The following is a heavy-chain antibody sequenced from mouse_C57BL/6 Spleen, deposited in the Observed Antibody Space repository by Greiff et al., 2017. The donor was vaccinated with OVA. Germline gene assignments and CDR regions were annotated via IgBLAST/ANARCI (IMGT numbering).Heavy chain of an antibody. CDR3: ARENSNYRKFAY. D-gene: IGHD2-5*01. J-gene: IGHJ3*01. CDR2: IYPGSGNT. V-gene: IGHV1-76*01. CDR1: GYTFTDYY. Sequence: QVQLQQSGAELVRPGASVKLSCKASGYTFTDYYINWVKQRPGQGLEWIARIYPGSGNTYYNEKFKGKATLTAEKSSSTAYMQLSSLTSEDSAVYFCARENSNYRKFAYWGQGTLVTVSA.